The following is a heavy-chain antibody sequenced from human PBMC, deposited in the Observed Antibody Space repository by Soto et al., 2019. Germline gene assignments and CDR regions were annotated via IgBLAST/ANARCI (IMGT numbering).Heavy chain of an antibody. Sequence: PSETLSLTCDASGGSFSGYSWSWIRQPPGKGLEWIGEINHSGSTNYNPSLKSRISISVDTSKNQFYVKLSSVTAADTAVYYWAIFKNRGGDYSTYYDYGIDFWGQGTTVTVSS. CDR2: INHSGST. CDR3: AIFKNRGGDYSTYYDYGIDF. CDR1: GGSFSGYS. J-gene: IGHJ6*02. D-gene: IGHD2-21*02. V-gene: IGHV4-34*01.